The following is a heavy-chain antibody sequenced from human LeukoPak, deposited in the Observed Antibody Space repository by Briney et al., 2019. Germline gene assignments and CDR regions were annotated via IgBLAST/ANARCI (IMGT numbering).Heavy chain of an antibody. D-gene: IGHD5-18*01. CDR3: ARDSGYSYGPFDY. J-gene: IGHJ4*02. CDR2: ISYDGSNK. Sequence: PGGSLRLSCAASGFTFSSYEMHWVRQAPGKGLEWVAVISYDGSNKYYADSVKGRFTISRDNSKNTLYLQMNSLRAEDTAVYYCARDSGYSYGPFDYWGQGTLVTVSS. V-gene: IGHV3-30*04. CDR1: GFTFSSYE.